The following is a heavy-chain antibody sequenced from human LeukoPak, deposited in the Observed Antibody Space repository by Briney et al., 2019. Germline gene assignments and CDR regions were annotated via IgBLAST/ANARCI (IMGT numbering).Heavy chain of an antibody. CDR2: INPNSGGT. V-gene: IGHV1-2*06. J-gene: IGHJ5*02. D-gene: IGHD2-15*01. CDR3: ARPAKRGYCSGGSCWSWFDP. CDR1: GYTFTGYY. Sequence: ASVKVSCKASGYTFTGYYMHWVRQAPGQGLEWMGRINPNSGGTNYAQKFQGRVTMTRDTSISTAYMELSRLGSDDTAVYYCARPAKRGYCSGGSCWSWFDPWGQGTLVTVSS.